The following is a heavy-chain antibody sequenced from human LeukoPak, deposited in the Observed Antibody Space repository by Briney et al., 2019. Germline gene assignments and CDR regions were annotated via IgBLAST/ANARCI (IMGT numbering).Heavy chain of an antibody. D-gene: IGHD3-10*01. CDR2: IYYSGST. J-gene: IGHJ5*02. CDR3: ARRWFGELLNEDNWFDP. CDR1: GGSISSYY. V-gene: IGHV4-59*01. Sequence: SETLSLTCTVSGGSISSYYWSWIRQPPGKGLEWIGYIYYSGSTNYNPSLKSRVTISVDTSKNQFSLKLSSVTAADTAVYYCARRWFGELLNEDNWFDPWGQGTLVTVSS.